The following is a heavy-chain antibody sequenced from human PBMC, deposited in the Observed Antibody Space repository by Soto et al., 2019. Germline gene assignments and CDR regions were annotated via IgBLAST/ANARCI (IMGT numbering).Heavy chain of an antibody. CDR1: GGTFSSYA. J-gene: IGHJ6*02. D-gene: IGHD2-15*01. V-gene: IGHV1-69*01. CDR3: ATGYCSGGSCYAYYYYRMDV. CDR2: IIPIFGTA. Sequence: QVQLVQSGAEVKKPGSSVKVSCKASGGTFSSYAISWVRQAPGQGLEWMGGIIPIFGTANYAQKFQGRVTNTAHESTSTAYMELSNLRSEDTAVYYCATGYCSGGSCYAYYYYRMDVWGQGTTVTVSS.